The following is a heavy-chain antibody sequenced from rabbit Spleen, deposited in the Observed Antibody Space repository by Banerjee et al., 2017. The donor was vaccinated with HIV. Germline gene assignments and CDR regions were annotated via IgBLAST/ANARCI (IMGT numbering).Heavy chain of an antibody. CDR1: GFSFSSSDY. Sequence: QEQLEESGGDLVKPGASLTLTCTASGFSFSSSDYMCWVRQAPGKGLQWIACIDAGSSGFTYFATWAKGRFTCSKSSSTTVTLQMTRLTAADTATYFCARDTSSSFSSYGMDLWGPGTLVTVS. D-gene: IGHD1-1*01. CDR2: IDAGSSGFT. V-gene: IGHV1S45*01. J-gene: IGHJ6*01. CDR3: ARDTSSSFSSYGMDL.